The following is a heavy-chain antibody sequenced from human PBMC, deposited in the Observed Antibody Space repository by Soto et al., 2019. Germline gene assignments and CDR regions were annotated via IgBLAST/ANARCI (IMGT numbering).Heavy chain of an antibody. CDR3: ARGRGGSYDAFDI. D-gene: IGHD1-26*01. CDR1: SGSIGTYF. Sequence: SETLSLTCTVSSGSIGTYFWSWIRQPPGKGLEWIGYIYYSGTTNYNPSLKSRVTIFLDTSKNQFSLRLSSVTAADTAVYYCARGRGGSYDAFDIWGQGTLVTVSS. J-gene: IGHJ3*02. V-gene: IGHV4-59*01. CDR2: IYYSGTT.